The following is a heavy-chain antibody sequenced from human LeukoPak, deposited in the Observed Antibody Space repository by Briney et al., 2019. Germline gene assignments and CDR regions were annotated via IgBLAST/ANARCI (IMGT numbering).Heavy chain of an antibody. CDR3: ARERRGENLGWLLLAPITPNWFDP. Sequence: SQTLSLTCAISGDSVSSNSAAWNWIRQSPSRGLEWLGRTYYRSKWYNDYAVSVKSRITINLDTSKNQFSLKLSSVTAADTAVYYCARERRGENLGWLLLAPITPNWFDPWGQGTLVTVSS. CDR2: TYYRSKWYN. D-gene: IGHD3-3*01. J-gene: IGHJ5*02. V-gene: IGHV6-1*01. CDR1: GDSVSSNSAA.